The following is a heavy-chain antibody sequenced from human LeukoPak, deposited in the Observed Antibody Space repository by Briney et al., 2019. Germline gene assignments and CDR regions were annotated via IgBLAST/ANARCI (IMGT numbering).Heavy chain of an antibody. CDR3: ARGFITFGELLYRNWFDP. D-gene: IGHD3-10*01. V-gene: IGHV4-34*01. J-gene: IGHJ5*02. CDR2: INHSGST. Sequence: SETLSLTCAVYGGSFSGYYWSWIRQPPGKGLEWIGEINHSGSTNYNPSLKSRVTISVDTSKNQFSLKLSSVTAADTAVYYCARGFITFGELLYRNWFDPWGQGTLVTVSS. CDR1: GGSFSGYY.